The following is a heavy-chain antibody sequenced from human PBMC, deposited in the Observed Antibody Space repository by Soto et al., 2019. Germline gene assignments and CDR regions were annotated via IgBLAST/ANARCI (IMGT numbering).Heavy chain of an antibody. CDR3: AREEGYSYGYYYYYGMDV. CDR1: GFTFSSYS. V-gene: IGHV3-48*02. Sequence: EVQLVESGGGLVQPGGSLRLSCAASGFTFSSYSMNWVRQAPGKGLEWVSYISSSSSTIYYADSLKGRLTISRDNAKNSLYLQMNSLRDDDRAVNYCAREEGYSYGYYYYYGMDVWGQGTTFTVTS. J-gene: IGHJ6*01. D-gene: IGHD5-18*01. CDR2: ISSSSSTI.